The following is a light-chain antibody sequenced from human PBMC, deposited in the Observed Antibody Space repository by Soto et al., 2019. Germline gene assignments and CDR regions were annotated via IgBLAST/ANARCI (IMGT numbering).Light chain of an antibody. CDR1: QGISSY. J-gene: IGKJ1*01. CDR3: QQLYSYPRT. Sequence: DIQLTQSPSFLSASVGDRVTITCRASQGISSYLAWYQRKPGKAPNLLIYAASTLQSGVPSRFSGSGSGTEFTLTISSLQPEDFAAYYCQQLYSYPRTFGQGTKVEIK. CDR2: AAS. V-gene: IGKV1-9*01.